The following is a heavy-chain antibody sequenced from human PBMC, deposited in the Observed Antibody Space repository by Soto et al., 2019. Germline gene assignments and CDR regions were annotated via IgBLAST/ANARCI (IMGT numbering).Heavy chain of an antibody. CDR3: ATAYVYDFENSNYYRDAFDI. D-gene: IGHD3-22*01. CDR2: MYPDDSDI. Sequence: GESLKISCKGSGYSLTNIWIHWVRQMPGKGLEWMAIMYPDDSDIRYSPSFEAHVTISADKSTSTAFLQWSSLKASDTAMYYCATAYVYDFENSNYYRDAFDIWGQGTLVT. CDR1: GYSLTNIW. V-gene: IGHV5-51*01. J-gene: IGHJ3*02.